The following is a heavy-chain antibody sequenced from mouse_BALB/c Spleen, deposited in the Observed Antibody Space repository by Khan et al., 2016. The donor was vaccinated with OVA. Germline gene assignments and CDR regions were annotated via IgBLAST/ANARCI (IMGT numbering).Heavy chain of an antibody. J-gene: IGHJ2*01. CDR2: ISSGGTYT. V-gene: IGHV5-9-3*01. CDR1: GSTFSNYA. CDR3: ARTPGYYGSNYFDY. Sequence: EVELVESGGGLVKPGGSLKLSCTVSGSTFSNYAMSWVRQTPEKRLEWVATISSGGTYTSYPDSVRGRFTISRDNANNTLYLQMSSLRSEDTAMFYCARTPGYYGSNYFDYWGQGTTLTVSS. D-gene: IGHD1-1*01.